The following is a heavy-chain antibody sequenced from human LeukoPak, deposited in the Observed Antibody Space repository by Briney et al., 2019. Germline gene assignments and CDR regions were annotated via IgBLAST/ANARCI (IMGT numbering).Heavy chain of an antibody. J-gene: IGHJ3*02. CDR2: ISYDGSNK. CDR3: ARTGIQIVVAFDI. V-gene: IGHV3-30-3*01. Sequence: GGSLRLSCAASGFTFSSYAMHWVRQAPGKGLEWVAVISYDGSNKYYADSVKGRFTISRGNSKNTLYLQMNSLRAEDTAVYYCARTGIQIVVAFDIWGQGTMVTVSS. D-gene: IGHD1-14*01. CDR1: GFTFSSYA.